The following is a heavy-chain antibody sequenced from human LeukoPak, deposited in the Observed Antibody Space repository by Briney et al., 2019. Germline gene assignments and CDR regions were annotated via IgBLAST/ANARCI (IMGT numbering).Heavy chain of an antibody. Sequence: GGSLRLSCAASGFTFSSYGMHWVRQAPGKGLEWVAFIRYDGSNKYYADFVKGRFTISRDNSKNTLYLQMNSLRAEDTAVYYCAKDGVPAAIGAGEYYFDYWGQGTLVTVSS. CDR3: AKDGVPAAIGAGEYYFDY. V-gene: IGHV3-30*02. CDR1: GFTFSSYG. D-gene: IGHD2-2*01. J-gene: IGHJ4*02. CDR2: IRYDGSNK.